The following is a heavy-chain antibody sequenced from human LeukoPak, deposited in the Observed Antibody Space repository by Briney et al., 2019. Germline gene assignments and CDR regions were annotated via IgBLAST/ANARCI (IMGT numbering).Heavy chain of an antibody. Sequence: GGSLRLSCAASGFTFSSYWMHWVRQAPGKGLVWVSRINSDGSSTSYADSVKGRFTISRDNAKNTLYLQMNSLRAEDTAVYYCAREGSSSWRGNYYYGMDVWGQGTTVTVSS. D-gene: IGHD6-13*01. CDR3: AREGSSSWRGNYYYGMDV. V-gene: IGHV3-74*01. J-gene: IGHJ6*02. CDR1: GFTFSSYW. CDR2: INSDGSST.